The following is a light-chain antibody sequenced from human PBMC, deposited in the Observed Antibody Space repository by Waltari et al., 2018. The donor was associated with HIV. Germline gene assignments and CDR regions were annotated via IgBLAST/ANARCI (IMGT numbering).Light chain of an antibody. CDR3: GADHGSGSNFVWV. Sequence: QPVLTQPPSASASLGASVTLTCTLSSGLTNYKVDWYQQRPDMGPRFVVGVGRGGAGGSAGKGIPDRFSGLGSGLNRSLTIKDSQEEDEGDYYCGADHGSGSNFVWVFGGGTHLTVL. CDR1: SGLTNYK. CDR2: VGRGGAGG. J-gene: IGLJ3*02. V-gene: IGLV9-49*03.